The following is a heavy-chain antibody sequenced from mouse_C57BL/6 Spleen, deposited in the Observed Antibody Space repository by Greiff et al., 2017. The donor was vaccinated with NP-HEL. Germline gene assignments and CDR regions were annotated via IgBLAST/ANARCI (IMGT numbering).Heavy chain of an antibody. CDR2: IYPGSGNT. Sequence: VQLQQSGAELVRPGASVKLSCKASGYTFTDYYINWVKQRPGQGLEWIARIYPGSGNTYYNEKFKGKATLTAEKSSSTAYMQLSSLTSEDSAVYFCARGGFITTVVAQDYWGQGTTLTVSS. CDR3: ARGGFITTVVAQDY. D-gene: IGHD1-1*01. J-gene: IGHJ2*01. CDR1: GYTFTDYY. V-gene: IGHV1-76*01.